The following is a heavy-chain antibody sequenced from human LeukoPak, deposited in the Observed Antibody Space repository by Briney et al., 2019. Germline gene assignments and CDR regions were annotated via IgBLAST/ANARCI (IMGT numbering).Heavy chain of an antibody. CDR2: IYHSGKA. Sequence: PSQTLSLTCTVSGAFISSGGFYWSWLRQPPGKGLEWIGYIYHSGKAYYNPSLESRVTISVDRSKNHFSLNLNSVTAADTSVYYCARDRSVTYDAVDIWGQGTMVTVSS. CDR1: GAFISSGGFY. D-gene: IGHD4-17*01. J-gene: IGHJ3*02. CDR3: ARDRSVTYDAVDI. V-gene: IGHV4-30-2*01.